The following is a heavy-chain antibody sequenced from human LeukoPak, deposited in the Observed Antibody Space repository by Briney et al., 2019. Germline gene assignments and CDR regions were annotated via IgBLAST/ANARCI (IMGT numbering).Heavy chain of an antibody. V-gene: IGHV2-5*01. Sequence: SGPTLVNPTQTLTLTCIFSGFSFTSNAVGVGWIRQRPGEALEWLALIFWNDVKRYSPSLKSRLTVTKDTSKNQVVLTMTDMDPLDTATYFCARRTGSTTYYFDYWGQGTLVTVSS. CDR2: IFWNDVK. J-gene: IGHJ4*02. D-gene: IGHD3/OR15-3a*01. CDR1: GFSFTSNAVG. CDR3: ARRTGSTTYYFDY.